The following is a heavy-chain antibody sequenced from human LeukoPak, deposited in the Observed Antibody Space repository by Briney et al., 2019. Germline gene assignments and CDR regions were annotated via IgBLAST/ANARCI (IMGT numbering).Heavy chain of an antibody. J-gene: IGHJ3*02. CDR1: GGSFSGYY. D-gene: IGHD3-22*01. Sequence: SETLSLTCAVYGGSFSGYYWSWIRQPPGKGLEWIGEINHSGSTNYNPSLKSRVTISVDTSKNQFSLKLSSVTAADTAVYYCARYYYDSSAPDGSAFDIWGQGTMVTVSS. V-gene: IGHV4-34*01. CDR3: ARYYYDSSAPDGSAFDI. CDR2: INHSGST.